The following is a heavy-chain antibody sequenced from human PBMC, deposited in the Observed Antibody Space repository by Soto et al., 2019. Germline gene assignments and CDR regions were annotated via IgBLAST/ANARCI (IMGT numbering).Heavy chain of an antibody. J-gene: IGHJ4*02. D-gene: IGHD3-9*01. CDR1: GGSVSSGNYY. CDR3: ARVERYDIYLDY. V-gene: IGHV4-61*01. Sequence: SETLSLTCTVSGGSVSSGNYYWSWNRQPPGKGLEWIGYIYYSGSTNYNPSLKSRVTISVDTSKNQLSLKLSSVSAADTAVYYCARVERYDIYLDYWGQGTLVTVSS. CDR2: IYYSGST.